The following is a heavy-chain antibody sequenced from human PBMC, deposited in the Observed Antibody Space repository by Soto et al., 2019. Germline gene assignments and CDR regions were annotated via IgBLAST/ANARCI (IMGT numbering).Heavy chain of an antibody. V-gene: IGHV3-33*01. CDR1: GFTFRSAG. CDR2: IWYDGSNK. D-gene: IGHD1-1*01. CDR3: TRDRTRFADY. J-gene: IGHJ4*02. Sequence: QVYLVESGGGVVQPGRSLRLSCAESGFTFRSAGLHWVRQAPGKGLEWVAVIWYDGSNKYFADSVKGRFTISRDNSKNTLYLQMNSLRAEDTAIYYCTRDRTRFADYWGPGTMVTVSS.